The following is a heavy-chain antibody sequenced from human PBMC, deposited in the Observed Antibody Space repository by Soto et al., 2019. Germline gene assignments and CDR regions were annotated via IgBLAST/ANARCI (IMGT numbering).Heavy chain of an antibody. CDR1: GFTFTSSA. D-gene: IGHD3-22*01. V-gene: IGHV1-58*01. Sequence: SVKVSCKASGFTFTSSAVQWVRQARGQRLEWIGWIVVGSGNTNYAQKFQERVTITRDMSTSTAYMELSSLRSEDTAVYYCAAAPLKYYYDSSGYPWGQGTLVTAPQ. J-gene: IGHJ5*02. CDR3: AAAPLKYYYDSSGYP. CDR2: IVVGSGNT.